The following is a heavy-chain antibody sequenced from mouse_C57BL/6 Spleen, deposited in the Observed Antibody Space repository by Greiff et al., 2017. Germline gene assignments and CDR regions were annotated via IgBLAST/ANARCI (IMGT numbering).Heavy chain of an antibody. D-gene: IGHD1-1*01. V-gene: IGHV1-7*01. Sequence: QVQLQQSGAELAKPGASVKLSCKASGYTFTSYWMPWVKQRPGQGLEWIGYINPSSGYTKYNQKFKDKATLTADKSSSTAYMQLSSLTYEDSAVYYCARERRGSSYGFAYWGQGTLVTVSA. CDR3: ARERRGSSYGFAY. J-gene: IGHJ3*01. CDR1: GYTFTSYW. CDR2: INPSSGYT.